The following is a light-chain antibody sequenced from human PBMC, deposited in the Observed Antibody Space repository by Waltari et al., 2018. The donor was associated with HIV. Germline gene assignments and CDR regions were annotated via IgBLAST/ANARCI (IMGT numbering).Light chain of an antibody. CDR2: VAS. Sequence: IQMPQSPSSLSASLGDRVTITCRASQTISNYFNWYQQKPGKAPKVLIYVASSLQSGVPSRFSGSGSGTDFTLTISSLQPEDFATYYCQQSYSNPRTFGQGTRVEIK. CDR3: QQSYSNPRT. J-gene: IGKJ1*01. V-gene: IGKV1-39*01. CDR1: QTISNY.